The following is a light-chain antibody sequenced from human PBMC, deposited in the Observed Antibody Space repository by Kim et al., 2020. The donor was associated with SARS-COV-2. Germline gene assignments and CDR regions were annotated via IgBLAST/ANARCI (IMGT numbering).Light chain of an antibody. CDR1: SLRSYY. J-gene: IGLJ2*01. V-gene: IGLV3-19*01. CDR2: GKN. CDR3: NSRGSNDNVL. Sequence: VALGQTVRITCQGDSLRSYYATWYQQKPGQAQIVVIYGKNNRPSGIPDSFSGSSSGDTASLTITGTQAGDEADYYCNSRGSNDNVLFGGGTQLTVL.